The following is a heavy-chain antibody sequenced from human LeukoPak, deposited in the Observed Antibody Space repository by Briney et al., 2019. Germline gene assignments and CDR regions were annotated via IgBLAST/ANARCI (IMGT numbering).Heavy chain of an antibody. CDR1: DASVSGYY. J-gene: IGHJ4*02. CDR3: TRDIGSGDYVFFDS. CDR2: LYNNGST. Sequence: PAETLSLTCTVSDASVSGYYWSWIRLPAGKGLEWIGGLYNNGSTNCNPSLKSRVTMSVDTSKNQLSLRLKSVTAADTAVYYCTRDIGSGDYVFFDSWGQGTPVIVSS. D-gene: IGHD4-17*01. V-gene: IGHV4-4*07.